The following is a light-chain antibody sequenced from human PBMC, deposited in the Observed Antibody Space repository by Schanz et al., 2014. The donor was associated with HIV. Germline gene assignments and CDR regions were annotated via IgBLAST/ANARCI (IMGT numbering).Light chain of an antibody. J-gene: IGLJ2*01. CDR1: SSDVGRYSC. CDR3: CSYAGSSTYVV. V-gene: IGLV2-23*02. Sequence: QSALTQPASVSGSPGQSISISCTGTSSDVGRYSCVSWYQQHPGKAPKLMIYDVTKRPSGVPDRFSGSKSGNTASLTISGLQAEDEADYYCCSYAGSSTYVVFGGGTKLTVL. CDR2: DVT.